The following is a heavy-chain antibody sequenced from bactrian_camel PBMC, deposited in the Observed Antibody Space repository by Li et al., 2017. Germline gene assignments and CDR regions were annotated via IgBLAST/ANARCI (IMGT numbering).Heavy chain of an antibody. CDR2: LYIGGGST. D-gene: IGHD3*01. J-gene: IGHJ4*01. V-gene: IGHV3S54*01. CDR1: GDPYSSNC. CDR3: AAVTGCSLTPWLRDPGQKPGPIN. Sequence: HVQLVESGGASVQAGESLRLSCKITGDPYSSNCRAWFRQFPGKEREGVAALYIGGGSTYYADSVKGRFTISHDDAKNMLYLDMNSLKPEDTAMYYCAAVTGCSLTPWLRDPGQKPGPINWGQGTQVTVS.